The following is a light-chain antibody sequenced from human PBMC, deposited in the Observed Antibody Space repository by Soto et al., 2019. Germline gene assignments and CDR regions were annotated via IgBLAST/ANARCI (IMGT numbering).Light chain of an antibody. CDR2: EVS. V-gene: IGLV2-14*01. Sequence: QSALTQPASVSGSPGQSVTISCTGTRSDVGGYNYVSWYQQHPGKAPKLMIYEVSNRPSGVSNRFSGSKSGNTASLTISGLQAEDEADYYCSSYTSSSTLVFGTRTKLTVL. CDR1: RSDVGGYNY. J-gene: IGLJ1*01. CDR3: SSYTSSSTLV.